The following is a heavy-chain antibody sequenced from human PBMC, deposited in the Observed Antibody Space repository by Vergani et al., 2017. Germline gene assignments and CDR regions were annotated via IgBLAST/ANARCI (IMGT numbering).Heavy chain of an antibody. CDR3: ARGSKIAAAVTGSALDI. Sequence: EVQLVESGGGVVQPGGSLRLSCAASGFTFSSYDMHWVRQATGKGLEWVSAIGTAGDTYYPGSVKGRFTISRENAKNSLYLQMNSLRAGDTAVYYCARGSKIAAAVTGSALDIWGQGTMVTVSS. D-gene: IGHD6-13*01. J-gene: IGHJ3*02. CDR1: GFTFSSYD. CDR2: IGTAGDT. V-gene: IGHV3-13*04.